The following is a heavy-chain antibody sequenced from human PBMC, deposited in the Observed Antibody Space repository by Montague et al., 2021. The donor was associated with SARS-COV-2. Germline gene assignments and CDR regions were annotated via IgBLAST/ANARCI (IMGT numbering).Heavy chain of an antibody. Sequence: SLRLSCPASGFTFGDYAMHWVRQAPGKGLEWVSGISWNSGSIGYADSVKGRFTISRDNAKNSLYLQMNSLRAEDTALYYCAKDMGSRVYYYSSGFEATGGYGMDVWGQGTTVTGSS. V-gene: IGHV3-9*01. D-gene: IGHD3-22*01. CDR1: GFTFGDYA. CDR3: AKDMGSRVYYYSSGFEATGGYGMDV. CDR2: ISWNSGSI. J-gene: IGHJ6*02.